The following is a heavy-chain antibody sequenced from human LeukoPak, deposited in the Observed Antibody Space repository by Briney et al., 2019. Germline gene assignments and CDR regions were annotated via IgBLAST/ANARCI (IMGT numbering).Heavy chain of an antibody. J-gene: IGHJ4*02. CDR3: AKAPRAPQVATILAFDY. D-gene: IGHD5-12*01. CDR2: ISGSGGST. Sequence: GGSLRLSCAASGFTFSSYAMSWVRQAPGKGLVWVSAISGSGGSTYYADSVKGRFTISRDNSKNTLYLQMNSLRAEDTAVYYCAKAPRAPQVATILAFDYWGQGTLVTVSS. CDR1: GFTFSSYA. V-gene: IGHV3-23*01.